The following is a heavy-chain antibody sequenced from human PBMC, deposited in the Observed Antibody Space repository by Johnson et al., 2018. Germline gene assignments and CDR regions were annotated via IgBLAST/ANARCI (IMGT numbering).Heavy chain of an antibody. J-gene: IGHJ4*02. CDR3: IADLSEYSAYPLDI. V-gene: IGHV3-15*01. Sequence: EVQLVESGGGLVKPGGSLRLSCAASGFSFTYAWMSWVRQLPGQGLEWVGLIKSKSSGETTYYAAPVKGRFTISRDDSENTVFLQMNSLITEDTGVYYCIADLSEYSAYPLDIWGQGTLVTVSS. D-gene: IGHD5-12*01. CDR2: IKSKSSGETT. CDR1: GFSFTYAW.